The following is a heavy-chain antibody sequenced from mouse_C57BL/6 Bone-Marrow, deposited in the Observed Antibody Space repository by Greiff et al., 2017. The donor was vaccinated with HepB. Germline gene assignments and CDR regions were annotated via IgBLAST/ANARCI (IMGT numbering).Heavy chain of an antibody. CDR1: GFTFSSYG. CDR2: ISSGGSYT. Sequence: EVKLVESGGDLVKPGGSLKLSCAASGFTFSSYGMSWVRQTPDKRLEWVATISSGGSYTYYPDSVKGRFTISRDNAKNTLYLQMSSLKSEDTAMYYCARPGNFYYLDYWGQGTTLTVSS. J-gene: IGHJ2*01. V-gene: IGHV5-6*01. CDR3: ARPGNFYYLDY.